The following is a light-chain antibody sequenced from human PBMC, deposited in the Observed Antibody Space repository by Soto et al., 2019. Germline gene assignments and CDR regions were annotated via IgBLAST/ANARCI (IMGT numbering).Light chain of an antibody. CDR2: AAS. V-gene: IGKV1-39*01. J-gene: IGKJ2*01. CDR3: QQSYSSPYT. CDR1: QSISSY. Sequence: DIQMTQSPSSLSASVGDRVTITCRASQSISSYLNWYQQKPGKAPELLIYAASSLRSGVPSRFSGSGSGTDFTLTISGLQPADFATYHCQQSYSSPYTFGQGTKLEIK.